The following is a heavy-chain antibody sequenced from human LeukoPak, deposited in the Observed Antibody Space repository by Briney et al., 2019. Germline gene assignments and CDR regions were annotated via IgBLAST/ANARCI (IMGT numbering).Heavy chain of an antibody. CDR3: ARDYGGNSDY. Sequence: TGGSLRLSCAASGFTFSSYSMNWVRQAPGKGLEWVSSISSSSSYIYYADSVKGRFTISRDNAKNSLYLQMTSQKAEDTAVYYCARDYGGNSDYWGQGTLVTVSS. V-gene: IGHV3-21*01. CDR2: ISSSSSYI. CDR1: GFTFSSYS. D-gene: IGHD4-23*01. J-gene: IGHJ4*02.